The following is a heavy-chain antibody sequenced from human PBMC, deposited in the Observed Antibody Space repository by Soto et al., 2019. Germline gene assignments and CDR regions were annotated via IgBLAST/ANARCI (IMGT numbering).Heavy chain of an antibody. CDR2: ISGSGGST. V-gene: IGHV3-23*01. CDR1: GFTFSSYA. D-gene: IGHD5-18*01. Sequence: GGSLRLSCAASGFTFSSYAMSWVRQAPGKGLEWVSAISGSGGSTYYADSVKGRFTISRDNSKNTLYLQMNSLRAEDTAVYYCAKDVFSIQLWSDNCFGPWGQGTLVTVSS. CDR3: AKDVFSIQLWSDNCFGP. J-gene: IGHJ5*02.